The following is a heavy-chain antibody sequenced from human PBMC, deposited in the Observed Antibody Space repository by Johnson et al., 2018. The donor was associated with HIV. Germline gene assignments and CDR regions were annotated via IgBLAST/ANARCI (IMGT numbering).Heavy chain of an antibody. Sequence: QVQLVEPLGGVFQPGPSLRLSFSASAFTFTKYTLHWVRQAPGTGLEWVAVLSFDGSNKYNAYSAKGRFTISRDNAKNSLYLQMNSLKTEDTAVYYCSKFVGYCSGGGCYTPGDIWGQGTMVTVSS. CDR3: SKFVGYCSGGGCYTPGDI. J-gene: IGHJ3*02. CDR2: LSFDGSNK. V-gene: IGHV3-30*04. CDR1: AFTFTKYT. D-gene: IGHD2-15*01.